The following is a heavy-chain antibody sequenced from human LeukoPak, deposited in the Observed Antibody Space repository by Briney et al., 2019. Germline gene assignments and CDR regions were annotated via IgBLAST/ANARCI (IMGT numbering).Heavy chain of an antibody. CDR1: GFTFSSYE. D-gene: IGHD6-19*01. Sequence: GGSLRLSCAASGFTFSSYEMNWVRHAPGKGLEGVSYISSSGSTIYYADSVKGRFTISRDNAKNSLYLQMNSLRAEDTAVYYCAREIAVAGTVWFDPWGQGTLVTVSS. CDR2: ISSSGSTI. CDR3: AREIAVAGTVWFDP. V-gene: IGHV3-48*03. J-gene: IGHJ5*02.